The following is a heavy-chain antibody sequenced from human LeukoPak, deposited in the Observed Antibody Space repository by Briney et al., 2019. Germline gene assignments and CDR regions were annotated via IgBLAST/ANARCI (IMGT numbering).Heavy chain of an antibody. V-gene: IGHV3-23*01. J-gene: IGHJ6*03. CDR3: ARNRFSEWFPAGLSTYYYYMDV. CDR1: GFTFSNSA. CDR2: ISGSGRGGGT. D-gene: IGHD3-3*01. Sequence: GGSLRLSCAASGFTFSNSAMSWVRQAPGKGLEWVSSISGSGRGGGTKYADSVKGRFTISRDNSKDTLYLQMNSLRPEDTAVYYCARNRFSEWFPAGLSTYYYYMDVWGKGTTVTVSS.